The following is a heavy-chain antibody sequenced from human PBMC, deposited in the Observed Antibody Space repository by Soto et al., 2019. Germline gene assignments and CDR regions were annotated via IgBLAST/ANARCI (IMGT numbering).Heavy chain of an antibody. CDR3: AKEIVGAATADY. CDR2: ISGSGGST. D-gene: IGHD1-26*01. Sequence: LRLSCATSGFTFSSYVMSWVRQAPGKGLEWVSAISGSGGSTYYADSVKGRFTISRDNSKNTLYLQMNSLRAEDTAVYYCAKEIVGAATADYWGQGTLVTVSS. J-gene: IGHJ4*02. CDR1: GFTFSSYV. V-gene: IGHV3-23*01.